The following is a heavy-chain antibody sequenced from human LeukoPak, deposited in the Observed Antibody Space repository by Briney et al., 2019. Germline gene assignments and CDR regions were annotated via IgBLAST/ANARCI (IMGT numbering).Heavy chain of an antibody. Sequence: GGSLRLSCAASGFAFSSYGMHWVRQAPGKGLEWVAVIWYDGSNKYYADSVKGRFTISRDNSKNTLYLQMHSLRAEDTAVYYCARARWVGSSSRFDYWGQGTLVTVSS. CDR3: ARARWVGSSSRFDY. D-gene: IGHD6-6*01. CDR2: IWYDGSNK. CDR1: GFAFSSYG. J-gene: IGHJ4*02. V-gene: IGHV3-33*01.